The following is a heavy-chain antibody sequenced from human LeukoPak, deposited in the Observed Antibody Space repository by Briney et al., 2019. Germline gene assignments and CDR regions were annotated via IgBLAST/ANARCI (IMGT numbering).Heavy chain of an antibody. CDR3: ARAGIVDAFDV. Sequence: SETLSLTCTVSGGSITNSYWNWIRQPPGKGLEWIGYVFNSETTQYSPSLKSRVAISVDTSKNQFSLKLNSVTAADTAVYYCARAGIVDAFDVWGQGTMVTVPS. D-gene: IGHD2-15*01. CDR2: VFNSETT. CDR1: GGSITNSY. J-gene: IGHJ3*01. V-gene: IGHV4-59*01.